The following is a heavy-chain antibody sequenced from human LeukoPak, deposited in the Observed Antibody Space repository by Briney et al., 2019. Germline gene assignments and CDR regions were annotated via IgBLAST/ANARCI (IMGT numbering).Heavy chain of an antibody. D-gene: IGHD5-24*01. CDR3: ARAARRDGFDY. J-gene: IGHJ4*02. CDR1: GYSLTSYA. Sequence: GASVKVSCKTSGYSLTSYAIHWVRQTPGQRLEWMGWINAGDDTTKYSQKFRHRVTFASDTSASTVYMDLSRLISEDTAVYYCARAARRDGFDYWGQGTLVTVSS. CDR2: INAGDDTT. V-gene: IGHV1-3*01.